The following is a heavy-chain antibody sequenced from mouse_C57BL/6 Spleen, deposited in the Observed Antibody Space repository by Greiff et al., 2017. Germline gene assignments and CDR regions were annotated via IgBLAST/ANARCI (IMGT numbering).Heavy chain of an antibody. CDR2: IDPETGGT. CDR3: TRGGDYPWFAY. D-gene: IGHD2-13*01. Sequence: QVQLKQSGAELVRPGASVTLSCKASGYTFTDYEMHWVKQTPVHGLEWIGAIDPETGGTAYNQKFKGKAILTADKSSSTAYMELRSLRSEDSAVYYCTRGGDYPWFAYWGQGTLVTVSA. V-gene: IGHV1-15*01. CDR1: GYTFTDYE. J-gene: IGHJ3*01.